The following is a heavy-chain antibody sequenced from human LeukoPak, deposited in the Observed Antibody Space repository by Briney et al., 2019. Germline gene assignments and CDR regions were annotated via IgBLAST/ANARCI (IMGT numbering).Heavy chain of an antibody. D-gene: IGHD1-26*01. Sequence: SETLSLTCTVSGGSISSSNYYWGWIRQPPGKGLEWIGSIYYSGSTYYSPSLKSRVSMSVDTSKNQFSLKLSSVTAADTALYFCAREGASVTNFDYWGQGTLVTVSS. CDR2: IYYSGST. CDR3: AREGASVTNFDY. J-gene: IGHJ4*02. CDR1: GGSISSSNYY. V-gene: IGHV4-39*07.